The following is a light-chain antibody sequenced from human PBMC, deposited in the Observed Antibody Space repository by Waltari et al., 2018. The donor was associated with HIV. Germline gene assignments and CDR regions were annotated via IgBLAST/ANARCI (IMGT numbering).Light chain of an antibody. J-gene: IGLJ3*02. CDR3: CSYAGSSTWV. V-gene: IGLV2-11*01. CDR2: DVN. CDR1: SNDVGGFNY. Sequence: QSALTQPRSVSGSPGQSVTISCTGTSNDVGGFNYVSWYHHHPGKAPKLIIYDVNQRPSGVPARFSGSKSGNTASLTISGLQAEDEADYYCCSYAGSSTWVFGGGTKLTVL.